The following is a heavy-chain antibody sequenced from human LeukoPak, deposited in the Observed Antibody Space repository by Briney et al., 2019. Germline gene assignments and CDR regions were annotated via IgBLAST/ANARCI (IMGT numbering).Heavy chain of an antibody. CDR2: IIPIFGTA. V-gene: IGHV1-69*05. CDR3: ANGHVTRYYYYYYMDV. Sequence: ASVKVSCKASGGTFSSYAISWVRQAPGQGLEWMGGIIPIFGTANYAQKFQGRVTITTDESTSTAYMELSSLRSEDTAVYYCANGHVTRYYYYYYMDVWGKGTTVSVSS. D-gene: IGHD4-23*01. CDR1: GGTFSSYA. J-gene: IGHJ6*03.